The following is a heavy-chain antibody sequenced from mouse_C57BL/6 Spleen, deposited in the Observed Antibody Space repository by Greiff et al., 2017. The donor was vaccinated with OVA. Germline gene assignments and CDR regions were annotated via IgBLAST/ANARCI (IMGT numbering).Heavy chain of an antibody. Sequence: QVQLQQPGAELVKPGASVKLSCKASGYTFTSYWMHWVKQRPGQGLEWIGMIHPNSGSTNYNEKFKSKATLTVDKSSSTAYMQLSSLTSEDSAVYYCARVGVSVGVFDYWGQGTTLTVSS. CDR2: IHPNSGST. J-gene: IGHJ2*01. CDR3: ARVGVSVGVFDY. CDR1: GYTFTSYW. V-gene: IGHV1-64*01. D-gene: IGHD2-10*02.